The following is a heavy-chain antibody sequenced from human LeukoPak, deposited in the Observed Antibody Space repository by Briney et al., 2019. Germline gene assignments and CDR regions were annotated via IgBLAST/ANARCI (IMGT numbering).Heavy chain of an antibody. CDR3: AKNYYDSSGYYGKFDY. CDR1: GFTFSSYA. Sequence: GGSLGLSCAASGFTFSSYAMSWVRQAPGKGLEWVSAISGSGGSTYYADSVKGRFTISRDNSKNTLYLQMNSLRAEDTAVYYCAKNYYDSSGYYGKFDYWGQGTLVTVSS. V-gene: IGHV3-23*01. J-gene: IGHJ4*02. CDR2: ISGSGGST. D-gene: IGHD3-22*01.